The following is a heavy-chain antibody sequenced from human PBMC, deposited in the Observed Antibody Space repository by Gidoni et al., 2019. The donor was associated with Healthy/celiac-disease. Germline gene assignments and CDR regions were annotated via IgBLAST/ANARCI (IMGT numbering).Heavy chain of an antibody. CDR3: ARGNLPVYYDSSGYYLE. CDR1: GGSFSGYS. Sequence: QVQLQQWGAGLLKPSETLSLTCAVYGGSFSGYSWSWIRQPPGKGLEWIGEINHSGSTNYNPSLKSRVTISVDTSKNQFSLKLSSVTAADTAVYYCARGNLPVYYDSSGYYLEWGQGTLVTVSS. CDR2: INHSGST. J-gene: IGHJ4*02. V-gene: IGHV4-34*01. D-gene: IGHD3-22*01.